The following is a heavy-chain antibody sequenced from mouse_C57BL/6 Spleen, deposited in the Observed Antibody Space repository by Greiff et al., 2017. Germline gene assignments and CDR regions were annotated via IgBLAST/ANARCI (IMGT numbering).Heavy chain of an antibody. CDR1: GYTFTSYT. CDR3: ARGGLYAMDY. V-gene: IGHV1-4*01. J-gene: IGHJ4*01. Sequence: VQLQQSGAELARPGASVKMSCKASGYTFTSYTMHWVKQRPGQGLEWIGYIHPSSGYTKYNQKFKDKATLTADKSSSTAYMQLSSLTSEDSAVYYCARGGLYAMDYWGQGTSVTVSS. D-gene: IGHD3-1*01. CDR2: IHPSSGYT.